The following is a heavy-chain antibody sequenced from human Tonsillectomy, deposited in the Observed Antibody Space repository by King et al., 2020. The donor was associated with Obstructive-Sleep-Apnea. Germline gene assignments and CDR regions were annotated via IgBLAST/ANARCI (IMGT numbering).Heavy chain of an antibody. CDR3: AREPCSGGSCYSGLDY. CDR2: MNPISGDT. CDR1: GYTFTTYH. D-gene: IGHD2-15*01. V-gene: IGHV1-8*01. Sequence: VQLMQSGAEVKKPGASVRVSCKASGYTFTTYHIHWVRQATGQGLEWMGWMNPISGDTGFAQKFQGRVTLTRDTSISTAYMDLSTLRSEDTAIYYCAREPCSGGSCYSGLDYWGQGTLITVSS. J-gene: IGHJ4*02.